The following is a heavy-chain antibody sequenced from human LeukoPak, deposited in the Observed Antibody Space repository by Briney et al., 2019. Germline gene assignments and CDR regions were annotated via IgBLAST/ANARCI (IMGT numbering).Heavy chain of an antibody. J-gene: IGHJ5*01. Sequence: TPSETPSLTCSVSGGSISSHYWIWFRQPPGKGLEWIGHRHDSGSSNYNPSLKSRVTISIDTSKNQFSLKLNSVTAADMADYYCARAPVVRGVFGWFDFWGQGVLVTVSS. CDR1: GGSISSHY. D-gene: IGHD3-10*01. CDR3: ARAPVVRGVFGWFDF. V-gene: IGHV4-59*11. CDR2: RHDSGSS.